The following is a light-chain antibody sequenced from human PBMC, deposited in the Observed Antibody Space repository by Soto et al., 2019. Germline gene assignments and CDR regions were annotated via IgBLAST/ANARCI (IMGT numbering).Light chain of an antibody. CDR3: QQYNRWPPIT. CDR1: ESVSRN. V-gene: IGKV3-15*01. Sequence: EVVMTQSPATLSVSPGEGATLSCRSSESVSRNLAWYQQKPGQATRLLIYDASTRATGIPDRFSGGGSGTEFTLTVSSLQSEDFVVYYCQQYNRWPPITFGQGTRLEIK. CDR2: DAS. J-gene: IGKJ5*01.